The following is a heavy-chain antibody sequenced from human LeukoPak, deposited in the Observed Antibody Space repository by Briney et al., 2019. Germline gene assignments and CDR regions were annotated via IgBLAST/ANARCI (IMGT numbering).Heavy chain of an antibody. CDR1: GFTFSDYY. Sequence: GGSLRLSCAASGFTFSDYYMSWLRQAPGKGLEWVSYISSSSSTIYYADSVKGRFTISRDNAKNSLYLQMNSLRAEDTAVYYCARDSSPYYYYGMDVWGQGTTVTVSS. V-gene: IGHV3-11*01. D-gene: IGHD2/OR15-2a*01. CDR3: ARDSSPYYYYGMDV. J-gene: IGHJ6*02. CDR2: ISSSSSTI.